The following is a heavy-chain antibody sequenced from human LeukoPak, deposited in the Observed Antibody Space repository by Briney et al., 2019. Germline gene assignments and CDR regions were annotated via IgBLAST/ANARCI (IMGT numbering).Heavy chain of an antibody. D-gene: IGHD3-22*01. J-gene: IGHJ4*02. Sequence: ASVKVSCKASGYTFTSYGISWVRQAPGQGLEWMGWISAYNGNTNYAQKLQGRVTMTTDTSTSTAYMELRSLRSDDTAVYYCARDRKNYYDSSGYYWIFDYWGQGTLVTVSS. CDR3: ARDRKNYYDSSGYYWIFDY. V-gene: IGHV1-18*01. CDR2: ISAYNGNT. CDR1: GYTFTSYG.